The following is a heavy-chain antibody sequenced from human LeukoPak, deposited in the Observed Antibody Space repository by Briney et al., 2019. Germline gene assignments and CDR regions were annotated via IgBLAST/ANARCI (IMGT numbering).Heavy chain of an antibody. CDR3: AGGPIVVVLAYWFDP. CDR1: GGSISSYY. CDR2: IYYSGST. V-gene: IGHV4-59*01. Sequence: SETLSLTCIVSGGSISSYYWSWIRQPQGKGLEWIGYIYYSGSTNYNPSLKSRVTISVDTSKNQFSLKLSSVTAADTAVYYCAGGPIVVVLAYWFDPWGQGTLVTVSS. J-gene: IGHJ5*02. D-gene: IGHD2-2*01.